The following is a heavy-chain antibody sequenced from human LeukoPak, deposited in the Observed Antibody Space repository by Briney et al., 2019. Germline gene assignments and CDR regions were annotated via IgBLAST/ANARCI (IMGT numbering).Heavy chain of an antibody. CDR1: GGSISSGSYS. D-gene: IGHD1-7*01. V-gene: IGHV4-30-2*01. CDR2: IYPRGST. J-gene: IGHJ4*02. CDR3: ARDPDNWNYGRPGDY. Sequence: PSETLSLTCAVSGGSISSGSYSWSWIRQPPGKGLEWIGYIYPRGSTYYNPSLKSRVILSLDKSANQFSLKLSSVTAADTAVYYCARDPDNWNYGRPGDYWGQGSLVTVSS.